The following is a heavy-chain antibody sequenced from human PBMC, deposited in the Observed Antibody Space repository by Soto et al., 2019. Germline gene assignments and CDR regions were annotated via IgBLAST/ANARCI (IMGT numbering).Heavy chain of an antibody. CDR1: GFTFSTTG. CDR3: AKDLYGAGWYNYFDP. J-gene: IGHJ5*02. D-gene: IGHD6-19*01. Sequence: QVQLVESGGGVVQPGRPLRLSCAASGFTFSTTGMHWVRQAPGKGLEWVAMISHDGGAKYYADSVKGRFTISRDTSNNTLYLQMNSLRPEDTAVYHCAKDLYGAGWYNYFDPWGQGTLVTVSS. V-gene: IGHV3-30*18. CDR2: ISHDGGAK.